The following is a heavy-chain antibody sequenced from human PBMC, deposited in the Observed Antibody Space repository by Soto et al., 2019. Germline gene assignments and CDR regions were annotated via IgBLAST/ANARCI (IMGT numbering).Heavy chain of an antibody. CDR1: GYTFTSYG. CDR2: ISAYNGNT. J-gene: IGHJ4*02. Sequence: GASVKVSCKASGYTFTSYGISWVRQAPGQGLEWMGWISAYNGNTNYAQKLQGRVTMTTDTSTSTAYMELRSLRSDDTAVYYCVRGVIGSGYDYEGYWGQGTLVTVSS. V-gene: IGHV1-18*01. D-gene: IGHD5-12*01. CDR3: VRGVIGSGYDYEGY.